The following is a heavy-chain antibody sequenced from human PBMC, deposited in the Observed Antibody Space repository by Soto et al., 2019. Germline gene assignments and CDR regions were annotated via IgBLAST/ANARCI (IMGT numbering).Heavy chain of an antibody. CDR1: GFTFSSYS. CDR3: TTDSYSTMIVVRFDY. Sequence: GGSLRLACAASGFTFSSYSMNWVRQAPGKGLEWVSYISSSSSTIYYADSVKGRFTISRDNAKNSLYLQMNSLKTEDTGIYYCTTDSYSTMIVVRFDYWGHGTLVTVSS. J-gene: IGHJ4*01. V-gene: IGHV3-48*01. CDR2: ISSSSSTI. D-gene: IGHD3-22*01.